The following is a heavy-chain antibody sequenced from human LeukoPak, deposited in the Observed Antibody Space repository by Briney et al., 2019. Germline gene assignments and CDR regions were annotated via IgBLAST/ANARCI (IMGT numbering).Heavy chain of an antibody. CDR2: ISSSSSYI. J-gene: IGHJ5*02. Sequence: GGSLRLSCAASGFTFSSYSMDWVRQAPGKGLEWVSSISSSSSYIYYADSVKGRFTISRDNAKNSLYLQMNSLRAEDTAVYYCARDTRSSPGFDPWGQGTLVTVSS. V-gene: IGHV3-21*01. CDR1: GFTFSSYS. CDR3: ARDTRSSPGFDP.